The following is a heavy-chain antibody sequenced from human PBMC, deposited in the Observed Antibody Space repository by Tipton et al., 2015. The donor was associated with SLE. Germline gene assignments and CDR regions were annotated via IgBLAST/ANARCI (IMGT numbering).Heavy chain of an antibody. V-gene: IGHV3-43D*04. Sequence: SLRLSCAVSGLTFSSHAMSWVRQGPGKGLEWVSLISWDGGSTYYADSVKGRFTISRDNSKNSLYLQMNSPRAEDTALYYCAKDQDSSGWYYFDYWGQGTLATVSS. D-gene: IGHD6-19*01. CDR2: ISWDGGST. CDR1: GLTFSSHA. CDR3: AKDQDSSGWYYFDY. J-gene: IGHJ4*02.